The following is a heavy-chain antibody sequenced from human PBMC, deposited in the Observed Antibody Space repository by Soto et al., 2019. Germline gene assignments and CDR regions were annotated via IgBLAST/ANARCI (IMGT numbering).Heavy chain of an antibody. CDR1: GFTFNYYW. V-gene: IGHV3-74*01. CDR2: IHSDGSTT. Sequence: PGGSLRLSCAASGFTFNYYWMHWVRQAPGQGLVWVSHIHSDGSTTTYADSVKGRFTISRDNAKNTLYLQMNSLRAEDTAVYYCAKDGTEHYYDSSGFDYWGQGT. CDR3: AKDGTEHYYDSSGFDY. J-gene: IGHJ4*02. D-gene: IGHD3-22*01.